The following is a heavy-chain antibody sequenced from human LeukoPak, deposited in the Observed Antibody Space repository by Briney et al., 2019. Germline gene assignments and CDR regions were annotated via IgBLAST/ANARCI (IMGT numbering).Heavy chain of an antibody. CDR1: GGSISSYY. CDR3: ARSLGSSWYSSGDFDI. CDR2: IYYSGST. V-gene: IGHV4-59*01. J-gene: IGHJ3*02. Sequence: PSETLSLTCTVSGGSISSYYWSWLRQPPGQGLDWIGYIYYSGSTNYNPSLTSRVTISVDTSKNQFSLKLSSVTAADTAVYYCARSLGSSWYSSGDFDIWGQGTMVTVSS. D-gene: IGHD6-13*01.